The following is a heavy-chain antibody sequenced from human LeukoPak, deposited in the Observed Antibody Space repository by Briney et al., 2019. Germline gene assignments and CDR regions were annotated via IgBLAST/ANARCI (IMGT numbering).Heavy chain of an antibody. V-gene: IGHV3-7*03. Sequence: GGSLRLSCAASGFTFSSDWMSWVRQAPGKGLEWVANIKQDGSEKYYVDSVKGRFTISRDNAKNSLYLQMNSLRAEDTAVYYCARDARHYYYDSSGSPNFDYWGQGTLVTVSS. CDR3: ARDARHYYYDSSGSPNFDY. D-gene: IGHD3-22*01. J-gene: IGHJ4*02. CDR2: IKQDGSEK. CDR1: GFTFSSDW.